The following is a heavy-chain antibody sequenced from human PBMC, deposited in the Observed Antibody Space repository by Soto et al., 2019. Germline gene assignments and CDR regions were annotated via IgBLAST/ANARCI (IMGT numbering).Heavy chain of an antibody. V-gene: IGHV3-23*01. D-gene: IGHD3-22*01. CDR2: ISGSGGTT. Sequence: RLSCAASGFTFSSYAMSWVRQAPGKGLEWVSAISGSGGTTDYAAPVKGRFTISRDDSKNTLYLQMDSLKIEDTAVYYCVTELVAYYDSNWDQGTLVTVSS. J-gene: IGHJ4*02. CDR3: VTELVAYYDSN. CDR1: GFTFSSYA.